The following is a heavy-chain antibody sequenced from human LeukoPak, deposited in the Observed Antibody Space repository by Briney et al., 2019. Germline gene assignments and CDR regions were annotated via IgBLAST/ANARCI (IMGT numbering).Heavy chain of an antibody. CDR3: ARDRRQYYFDY. Sequence: GGSLRLSCAASGFTFSSYGMHWVRQAPGKGLEGVAVIWYDGSNKYYADSVKGRFTISRDNSKNTLYLQMNSLRAEDTAVYYCARDRRQYYFDYWGQGTLVTVSS. J-gene: IGHJ4*02. V-gene: IGHV3-33*01. CDR1: GFTFSSYG. CDR2: IWYDGSNK.